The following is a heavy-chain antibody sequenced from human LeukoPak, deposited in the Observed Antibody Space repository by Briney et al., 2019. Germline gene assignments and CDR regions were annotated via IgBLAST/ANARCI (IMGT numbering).Heavy chain of an antibody. CDR3: ARGTRWLSQSRRYFDY. CDR1: GGTFSSYA. CDR2: IIPIFGTA. D-gene: IGHD5-24*01. Sequence: GSSVKVSCKASGGTFSSYAISWVRQAPGQGLEWMGGIIPIFGTANYAQKFQGRVTITADGSTSTAYMELSSLRSEDTAVYYCARGTRWLSQSRRYFDYWGQGTLVTVSS. J-gene: IGHJ4*02. V-gene: IGHV1-69*01.